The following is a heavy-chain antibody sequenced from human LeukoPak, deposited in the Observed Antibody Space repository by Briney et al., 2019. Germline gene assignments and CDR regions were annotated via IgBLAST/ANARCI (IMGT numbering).Heavy chain of an antibody. CDR2: IKRDGSEK. V-gene: IGHV3-7*01. J-gene: IGHJ4*02. CDR1: GFTFNSYW. Sequence: GGSLRLSCAASGFTFNSYWMNWVRQAPGKGLEWVANIKRDGSEKYYVDSVKGRFTISRDNAKNSLDLQMNSLRAEDTAVYYCAKSTTVTTQQRGYFDYWGQGTLVTVSS. CDR3: AKSTTVTTQQRGYFDY. D-gene: IGHD4-11*01.